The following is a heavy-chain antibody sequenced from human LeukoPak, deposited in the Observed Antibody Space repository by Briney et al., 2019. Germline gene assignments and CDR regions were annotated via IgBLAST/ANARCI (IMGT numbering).Heavy chain of an antibody. CDR2: ISAYNGNT. CDR1: GYTFTSYS. Sequence: ASVKVPCKASGYTFTSYSISWVRQAPGQGLEWMGWISAYNGNTNYAQKLQGRVTMTTDTSTSTAYMELRSLRSDDTAVYYCARDEGGVVPAAIAYMDVWGKGTTVTVSS. V-gene: IGHV1-18*01. CDR3: ARDEGGVVPAAIAYMDV. D-gene: IGHD2-2*01. J-gene: IGHJ6*03.